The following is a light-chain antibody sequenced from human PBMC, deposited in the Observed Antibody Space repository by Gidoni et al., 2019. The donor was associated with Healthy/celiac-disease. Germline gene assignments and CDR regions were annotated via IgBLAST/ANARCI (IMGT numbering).Light chain of an antibody. J-gene: IGLJ2*01. CDR3: QVWDSSSDSVV. CDR1: NIGSKS. Sequence: SYVLTQPPSVSVAPGKTARITWGGNNIGSKSVHWYQQKPGQAPGLVVYDDSDRPSGIPERFSGSNSGNTATLTISRVEAGEEADYYWQVWDSSSDSVVFGGGTKLTVL. CDR2: DDS. V-gene: IGLV3-21*03.